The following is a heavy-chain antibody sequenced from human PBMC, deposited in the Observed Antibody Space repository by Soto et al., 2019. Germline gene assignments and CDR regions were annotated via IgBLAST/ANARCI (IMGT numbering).Heavy chain of an antibody. J-gene: IGHJ6*02. V-gene: IGHV1-69*13. D-gene: IGHD6-13*01. CDR3: ARDGSSSWYGNYYYGMDV. CDR1: GGTFSSYA. Sequence: SVRVSCKASGGTFSSYAISWVRQAPGQGLEWMGGIIPIFGTANYAQKFQGRVTITADESTSTAYMELSSLRSEDTAVYYCARDGSSSWYGNYYYGMDVWGQGTTVTVSS. CDR2: IIPIFGTA.